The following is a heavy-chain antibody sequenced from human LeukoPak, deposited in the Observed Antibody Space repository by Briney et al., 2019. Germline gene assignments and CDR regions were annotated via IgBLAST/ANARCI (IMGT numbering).Heavy chain of an antibody. CDR3: ARDLIVVVTAILSSGAFDI. CDR2: INGYNGNT. J-gene: IGHJ3*02. Sequence: ASVKVSCKASGYTFTNYGISWVRQAPGQGLEWMGWINGYNGNTNYAQKFQGRVTITADKSTSTAYMELSSLRSEDTAVYYCARDLIVVVTAILSSGAFDIWGQGTMVTVSS. V-gene: IGHV1-18*01. D-gene: IGHD2-21*02. CDR1: GYTFTNYG.